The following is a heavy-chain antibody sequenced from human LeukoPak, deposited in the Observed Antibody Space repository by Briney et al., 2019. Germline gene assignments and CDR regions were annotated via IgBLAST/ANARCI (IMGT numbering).Heavy chain of an antibody. CDR1: GITFRNYW. CDR2: INPDGSTE. J-gene: IGHJ3*02. CDR3: ATEPGIGYAFDI. V-gene: IGHV3-7*01. Sequence: PGGSLRLSCVASGITFRNYWMSWVRQAPGKGLEWVANINPDGSTENYVPSVKGRFTLYRDNARNSLSLQMNSLRAEDTAVYYCATEPGIGYAFDIWGRGTMVTVSS. D-gene: IGHD2-15*01.